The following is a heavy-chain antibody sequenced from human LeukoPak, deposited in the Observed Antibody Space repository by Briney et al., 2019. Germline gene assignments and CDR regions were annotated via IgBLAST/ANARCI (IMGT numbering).Heavy chain of an antibody. V-gene: IGHV3-66*01. CDR1: GFTVSSNY. CDR2: IYSGGST. Sequence: PGGSLRLSCAASGFTVSSNYMSWVRQAPGKGLEWVSVIYSGGSTYYADSVEGRFTISRDNSKNTLYLQMNSLRAEDTAVYYCARKVEGAAFDYWGQGTLVTVSS. CDR3: ARKVEGAAFDY. D-gene: IGHD2-15*01. J-gene: IGHJ4*02.